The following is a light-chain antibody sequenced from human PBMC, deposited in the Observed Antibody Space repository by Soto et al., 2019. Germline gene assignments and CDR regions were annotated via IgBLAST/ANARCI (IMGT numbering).Light chain of an antibody. CDR3: QHYNSYSEA. CDR2: KAS. J-gene: IGKJ1*01. V-gene: IGKV1-5*03. Sequence: DIQMTQFPSTLSGSLGARVTITCRASQTISSWLAWYQQKPGKAPKLLIYKASTLKSGVPSRFSGSGSGTEFTLTISSLQPDDFATYYCQHYNSYSEAFGQGTKVDIK. CDR1: QTISSW.